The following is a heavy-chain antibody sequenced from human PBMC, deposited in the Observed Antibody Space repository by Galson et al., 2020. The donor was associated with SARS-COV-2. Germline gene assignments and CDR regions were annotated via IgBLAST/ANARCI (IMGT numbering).Heavy chain of an antibody. CDR1: GGTFSSYG. J-gene: IGHJ6*02. CDR2: SIPIFGAA. CDR3: AREYCSGGSCHTMDV. V-gene: IGHV1-69*13. D-gene: IGHD2-15*01. Sequence: SVKVSCKASGGTFSSYGISWVRQAPGQGLEWMGGSIPIFGAANYAQKWQGRVTITADESTSTAYMELRSLRSEDTAVYYCAREYCSGGSCHTMDVWGQGTTVTVSS.